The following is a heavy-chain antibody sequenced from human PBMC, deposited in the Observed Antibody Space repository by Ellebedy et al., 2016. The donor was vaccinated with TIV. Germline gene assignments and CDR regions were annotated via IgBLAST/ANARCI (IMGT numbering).Heavy chain of an antibody. D-gene: IGHD5-24*01. V-gene: IGHV3-30-3*01. CDR1: GFTFSISA. J-gene: IGHJ4*02. CDR2: ISDDGSNK. CDR3: ARVPGELATTAYYFDS. Sequence: PGGSLRLSCAASGFTFSISAMSRVRQAPGKGLEWVAVISDDGSNKYYADSVKGRFTISRDNSKNTLYLQMNSLRVEDTAVYYCARVPGELATTAYYFDSWGQGTLVTVSS.